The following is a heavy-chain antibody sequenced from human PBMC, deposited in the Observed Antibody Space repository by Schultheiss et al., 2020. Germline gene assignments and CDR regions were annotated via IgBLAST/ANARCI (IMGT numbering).Heavy chain of an antibody. CDR3: ARSGDTAMVWGYYGMDV. V-gene: IGHV1-2*06. CDR2: INPNSGGT. CDR1: GYTFTGYY. Sequence: PSVKVSCKASGYTFTGYYMHWVRQAPGQGLEWMGRINPNSGGTNYAQKFQGRVTMTRDTSISTAYMELSRLRSDDTAVYYCARSGDTAMVWGYYGMDVWGQGTTVTVSS. D-gene: IGHD5-18*01. J-gene: IGHJ6*02.